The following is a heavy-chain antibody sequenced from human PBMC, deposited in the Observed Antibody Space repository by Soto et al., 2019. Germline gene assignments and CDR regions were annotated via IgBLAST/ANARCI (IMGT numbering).Heavy chain of an antibody. D-gene: IGHD5-12*01. V-gene: IGHV4-59*08. CDR1: GCSISSYY. J-gene: IGHJ4*02. CDR2: IYYSGST. CDR3: ARHGIVATIPPSPWAFDY. Sequence: PSETLSLTCTVSGCSISSYYWSWIRQPPGKGLEWIGYIYYSGSTNYNPSLKSRVTISVDTSKNQFSLKLSSVTAADTAVYYCARHGIVATIPPSPWAFDYWGQGTLVTVSS.